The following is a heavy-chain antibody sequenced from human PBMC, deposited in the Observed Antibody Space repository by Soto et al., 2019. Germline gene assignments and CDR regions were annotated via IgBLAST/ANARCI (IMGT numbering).Heavy chain of an antibody. V-gene: IGHV4-59*08. J-gene: IGHJ4*02. Sequence: SETLSLTCTVSGGSISSYYWSWIRQPPGKGLEWIGYIYYSGSTNYNPSLKSRVTISVDTSKNQFSLKLSSVTAADTAVYYCARRLVGAKTHFDYWGQGTLVTVS. D-gene: IGHD1-26*01. CDR1: GGSISSYY. CDR2: IYYSGST. CDR3: ARRLVGAKTHFDY.